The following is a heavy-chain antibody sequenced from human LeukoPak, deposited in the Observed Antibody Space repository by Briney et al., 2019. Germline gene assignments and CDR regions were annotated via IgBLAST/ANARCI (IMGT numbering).Heavy chain of an antibody. D-gene: IGHD6-19*01. Sequence: ASVKVSCKASGYTFNTYGITWVRQAPGQGLEWMGWISGYNGKTKYAQKLQDRVTMTTDTSTTTAYMELSSLRSEDTAVYYCARGEAVAGIFDYWGQGTLVTVSS. J-gene: IGHJ4*02. V-gene: IGHV1-18*01. CDR1: GYTFNTYG. CDR3: ARGEAVAGIFDY. CDR2: ISGYNGKT.